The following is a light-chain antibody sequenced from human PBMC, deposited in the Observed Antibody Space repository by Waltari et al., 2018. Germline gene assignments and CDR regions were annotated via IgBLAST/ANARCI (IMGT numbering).Light chain of an antibody. CDR1: KSVSRT. V-gene: IGKV3-20*01. Sequence: EIVLTQPPGTLSLSPGERATLSCRASKSVSRTLAWYQQKPGQAPRLLIYDASIRATGIPDRFSGSGSGTDFSLTISRLEPEDFAVYYCQKYGTRPATFGQGTKVEIK. CDR3: QKYGTRPAT. J-gene: IGKJ1*01. CDR2: DAS.